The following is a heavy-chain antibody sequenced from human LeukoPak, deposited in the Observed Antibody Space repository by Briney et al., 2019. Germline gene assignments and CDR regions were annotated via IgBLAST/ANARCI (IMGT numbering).Heavy chain of an antibody. J-gene: IGHJ4*02. V-gene: IGHV4-34*01. Sequence: SETLSLTCTVSGGSISSYYWSWIRQPPGKGLEWIGEINHSGSTNYNPSLKSRVTISVDTSKNQFSLKLSSVTAADTAVYYCARRIPAAMDYWGQGTLVTVSS. CDR1: GGSISSYY. D-gene: IGHD2-2*01. CDR3: ARRIPAAMDY. CDR2: INHSGST.